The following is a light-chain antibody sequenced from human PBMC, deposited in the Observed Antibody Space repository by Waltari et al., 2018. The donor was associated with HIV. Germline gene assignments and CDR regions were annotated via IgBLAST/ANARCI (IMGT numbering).Light chain of an antibody. CDR2: RNN. V-gene: IGLV1-47*01. CDR3: AAWDDSLSGWV. Sequence: QSVLTQPPSASGTPGPRVTISCSGSSSNIGSNYIYWYQQLPGTAPKRCIYRNNQRPSGVPDLFSCSKSGTSASLAISGLRSEDEADYSCAAWDDSLSGWVFGGGTKLTVL. CDR1: SSNIGSNY. J-gene: IGLJ3*02.